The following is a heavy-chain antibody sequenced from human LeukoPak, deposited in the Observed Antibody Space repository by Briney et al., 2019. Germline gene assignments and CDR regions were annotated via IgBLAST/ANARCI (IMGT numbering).Heavy chain of an antibody. V-gene: IGHV4-59*01. J-gene: IGHJ3*02. D-gene: IGHD3-16*01. CDR1: GVSISNYY. CDR2: HSYSGGA. CDR3: ARGLIRGACDI. Sequence: SETLSLTCTVSGVSISNYYWNYFRQSPGKGLEWIGYHSYSGGANYNPSLESRVTISLDTSKNQFSLSLSSVTAADTAVYYCARGLIRGACDIWGHGTMVTVSS.